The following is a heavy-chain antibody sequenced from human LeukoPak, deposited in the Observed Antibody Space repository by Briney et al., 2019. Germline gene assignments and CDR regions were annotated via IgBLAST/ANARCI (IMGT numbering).Heavy chain of an antibody. CDR3: ARVSDCFPSSCFSRWFDP. D-gene: IGHD6-13*01. CDR1: GGSITNRTFY. CDR2: VSYGGRP. J-gene: IGHJ5*02. Sequence: PSETLSLTCTVSGGSITNRTFYWGWVRQSPGKGLEWLGSVSYGGRPHYNPSLTSRVTMSFDASKNQFSLKLTSVTAADTAIYYCARVSDCFPSSCFSRWFDPWGQGTLVTISP. V-gene: IGHV4-39*07.